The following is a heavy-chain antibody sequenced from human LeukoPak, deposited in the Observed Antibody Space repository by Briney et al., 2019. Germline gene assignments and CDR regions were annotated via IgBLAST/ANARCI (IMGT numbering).Heavy chain of an antibody. D-gene: IGHD5-12*01. Sequence: ESLKISCQGSGYRFTSYWISWVRQMHEEVLEWMGRIDPSDSYTNYRPSFQGHVTISADKSISTAYLQWSSLKASDTAMYYCARHSGGYDYWGQGTLVTVSS. CDR3: ARHSGGYDY. V-gene: IGHV5-10-1*01. CDR2: IDPSDSYT. CDR1: GYRFTSYW. J-gene: IGHJ4*02.